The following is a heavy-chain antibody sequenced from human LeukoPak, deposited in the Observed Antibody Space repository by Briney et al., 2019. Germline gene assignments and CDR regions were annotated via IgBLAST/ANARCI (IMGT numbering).Heavy chain of an antibody. D-gene: IGHD2-21*01. CDR3: LTIVETDIDAFGI. Sequence: GGSLRLSCTASGFTFRKYWLHWVRQAPGKGLVWVSRINPDDGSTSYADSVKGRFTISRDSAKSTLYLQMNSLRAEDTAVHYCLTIVETDIDAFGIWGQGAKVTVSS. CDR1: GFTFRKYW. CDR2: INPDDGST. V-gene: IGHV3-74*01. J-gene: IGHJ3*02.